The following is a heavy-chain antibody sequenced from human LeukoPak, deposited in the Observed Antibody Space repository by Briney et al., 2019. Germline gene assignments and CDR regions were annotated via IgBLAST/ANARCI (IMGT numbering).Heavy chain of an antibody. J-gene: IGHJ4*02. V-gene: IGHV4-4*07. D-gene: IGHD3-10*01. CDR3: ARSIDYYVPGSYYGYYFDY. Sequence: ETLSLTCTVSGGSISSYYWSWIRQPAGKGLEWIGRIYTSGGTNYNPSLKSRVTMSVDTSKNQFSLKLSSVTAADTAVYYCARSIDYYVPGSYYGYYFDYWGQGTLVTVSS. CDR2: IYTSGGT. CDR1: GGSISSYY.